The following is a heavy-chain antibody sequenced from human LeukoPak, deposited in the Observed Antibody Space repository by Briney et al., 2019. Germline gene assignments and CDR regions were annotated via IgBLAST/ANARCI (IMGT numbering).Heavy chain of an antibody. V-gene: IGHV4-34*01. D-gene: IGHD3-22*01. J-gene: IGHJ4*02. CDR3: ARRPRYYSSGYYGLFDY. CDR1: GGSFSCYY. CDR2: INHSGST. Sequence: SETLSLTRAVYGGSFSCYYWSWIRQPPGKGLEWIGEINHSGSTNYNPSLKSRVTISVDTSKNQFSLKLSSVTAADTAVYYCARRPRYYSSGYYGLFDYWGQGTLVTVSS.